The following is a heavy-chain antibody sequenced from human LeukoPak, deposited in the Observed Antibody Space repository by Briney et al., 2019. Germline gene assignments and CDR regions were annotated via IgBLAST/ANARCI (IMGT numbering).Heavy chain of an antibody. V-gene: IGHV3-15*01. CDR2: IKSKTDGGTT. CDR1: GFTFSNAW. CDR3: AKSTAMVY. J-gene: IGHJ4*02. Sequence: GGSLRLSCAASGFTFSNAWMSWVRQAPGKGLEWVGRIKSKTDGGTTDYAAPVKGRFTISRDDSKNTLYLQMNSLRAEDAAVYYCAKSTAMVYWGQGTLVTVSS. D-gene: IGHD5-18*01.